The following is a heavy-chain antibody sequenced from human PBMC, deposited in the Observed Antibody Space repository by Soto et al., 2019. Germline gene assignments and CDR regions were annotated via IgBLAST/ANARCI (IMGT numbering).Heavy chain of an antibody. D-gene: IGHD2-2*01. CDR3: ARGAAGYCSSTSCYSSGMDV. Sequence: QVQLVQSGAEVKKPGSSVKVSCKASGGTFSSYAISWVRQAPGQGLEWMGGIIPIFGTANYAQKFQGRVTITADESTSTAYMELSSLSSEDTAVYYCARGAAGYCSSTSCYSSGMDVWGQGTTVTVSS. CDR1: GGTFSSYA. J-gene: IGHJ6*02. V-gene: IGHV1-69*01. CDR2: IIPIFGTA.